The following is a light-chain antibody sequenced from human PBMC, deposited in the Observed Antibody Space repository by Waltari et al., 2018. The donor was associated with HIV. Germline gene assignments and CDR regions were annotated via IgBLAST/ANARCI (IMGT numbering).Light chain of an antibody. CDR1: QGISNY. Sequence: DIQMTQSPSSLSASVGDRVTITCRASQGISNYLAWYQQKPGKVPKVLIYAASTLQSGVPPRFSGSGSGTDFTLTISSLQTEDVATYYCQKYNTAPWTFGQGTKVEIK. J-gene: IGKJ1*01. CDR2: AAS. V-gene: IGKV1-27*01. CDR3: QKYNTAPWT.